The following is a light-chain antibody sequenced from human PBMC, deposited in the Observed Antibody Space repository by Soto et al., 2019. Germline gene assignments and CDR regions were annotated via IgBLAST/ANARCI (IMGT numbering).Light chain of an antibody. V-gene: IGKV3-20*01. CDR1: QSVSSSY. Sequence: IVLTQSPGTLSLSPGERTTLSCRASQSVSSSYLAWYQQKPGQAPRLLISDASNRATGIPARFSGSGSGTDFTLTISSLEPEDFAVYYCQQYNNWPPKGTFGQGTKVDIK. CDR3: QQYNNWPPKGT. CDR2: DAS. J-gene: IGKJ1*01.